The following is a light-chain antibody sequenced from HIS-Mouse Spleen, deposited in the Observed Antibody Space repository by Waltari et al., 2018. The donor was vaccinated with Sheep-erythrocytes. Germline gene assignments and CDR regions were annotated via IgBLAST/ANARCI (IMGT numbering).Light chain of an antibody. Sequence: QSALTQPPSASRSPGQSVTISCTGTSPSVAGYNAVAWYQQHPGKTPKRMIYEVSKRPSGVPDRFSGSKSGNTASLTVSGLQAEDEADYYCSSYAGSNNWVFGGGTKLTVL. J-gene: IGLJ3*02. CDR3: SSYAGSNNWV. CDR2: EVS. CDR1: SPSVAGYNA. V-gene: IGLV2-8*01.